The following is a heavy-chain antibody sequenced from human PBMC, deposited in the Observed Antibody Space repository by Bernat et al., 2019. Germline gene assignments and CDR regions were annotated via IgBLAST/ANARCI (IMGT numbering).Heavy chain of an antibody. Sequence: QVQLVESGGGVVQPGRSLRLSCAASGFTFSSYAMHWVRQAPGKGLEWVAVISYDGSNKYYADSVKGRFTISRDNSKNTLYLQMNSLRAEDTAVYYCARDGVEIFGVVKDGYFDLWGRGTLVTVSS. CDR1: GFTFSSYA. CDR2: ISYDGSNK. J-gene: IGHJ2*01. D-gene: IGHD3-3*01. V-gene: IGHV3-30-3*01. CDR3: ARDGVEIFGVVKDGYFDL.